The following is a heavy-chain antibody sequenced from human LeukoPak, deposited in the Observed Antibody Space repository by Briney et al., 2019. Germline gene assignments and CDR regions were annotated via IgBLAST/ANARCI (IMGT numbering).Heavy chain of an antibody. CDR2: IYTAGST. J-gene: IGHJ4*02. CDR3: ARDVGWSFDY. CDR1: GFTVSNNY. D-gene: IGHD3-3*01. V-gene: IGHV3-66*01. Sequence: GGSLRLSCAASGFTVSNNYMSWVRQAPGKGLEWVSIIYTAGSTYYADSVKGRFTTSRDNSKNTLYLQMNSLRAEDTAVYYCARDVGWSFDYWGQGTLVTVSS.